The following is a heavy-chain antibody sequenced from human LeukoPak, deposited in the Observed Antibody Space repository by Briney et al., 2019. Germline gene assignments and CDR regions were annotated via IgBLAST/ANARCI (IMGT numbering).Heavy chain of an antibody. CDR3: ARDTSYYYYGMDV. CDR2: ISSSSSTI. J-gene: IGHJ6*02. V-gene: IGHV3-48*01. D-gene: IGHD2-2*01. Sequence: XGSLRLSCAASGFTFSSYSMNWVRQAPGKGLEWVSSISSSSSTIYYADSVKGRFTISRDNAKNSLYLQMNSLRAEDTAVYYCARDTSYYYYGMDVWGQGTTVTVSS. CDR1: GFTFSSYS.